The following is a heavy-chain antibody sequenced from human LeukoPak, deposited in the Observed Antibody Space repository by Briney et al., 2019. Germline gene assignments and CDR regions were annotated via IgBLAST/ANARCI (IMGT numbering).Heavy chain of an antibody. CDR3: ARVKGTPSPSYSYYDGMDV. CDR1: GGSFSGYY. Sequence: SETLSLTCAVYGGSFSGYYSSWIRQPPGKRLEWSGEINHSGSTNSTPTLKSRDTISVDTSKNQFSLKLSSVTAADTAVCYSARVKGTPSPSYSYYDGMDVWGQATTVTVSS. V-gene: IGHV4-34*01. J-gene: IGHJ6*02. D-gene: IGHD1-1*01. CDR2: INHSGST.